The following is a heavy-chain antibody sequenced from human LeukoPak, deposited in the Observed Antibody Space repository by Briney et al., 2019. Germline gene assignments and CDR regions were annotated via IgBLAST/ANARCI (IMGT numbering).Heavy chain of an antibody. J-gene: IGHJ4*02. CDR3: ARERYSGSYYGYFDY. CDR1: GVTFSSYV. V-gene: IGHV3-66*01. CDR2: IYSGGST. D-gene: IGHD1-26*01. Sequence: PGGSLRLSCEASGVTFSSYVMSWVRQAPGKGPEWVSVIYSGGSTYYADSVKGRFTISRDNSKNTLYLQMNSLRAEDTAVYYCARERYSGSYYGYFDYWGQGTLVTVSS.